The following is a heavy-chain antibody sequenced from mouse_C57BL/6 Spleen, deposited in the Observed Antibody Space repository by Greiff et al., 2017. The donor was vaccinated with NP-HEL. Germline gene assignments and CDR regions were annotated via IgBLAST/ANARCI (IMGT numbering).Heavy chain of an antibody. CDR1: GYTFTDYY. Sequence: VHVKQSGPVLVKPGASVKMSCKASGYTFTDYYMNWVKQSHGKSLEWIGVINPYNGGTSYNQKFKGKATLTVDKSSSTAYMELNSLTSEDSAVYYCARDYAMDYWVKEPQSPSPQ. CDR2: INPYNGGT. J-gene: IGHJ4*01. V-gene: IGHV1-19*01. CDR3: ARDYAMDY.